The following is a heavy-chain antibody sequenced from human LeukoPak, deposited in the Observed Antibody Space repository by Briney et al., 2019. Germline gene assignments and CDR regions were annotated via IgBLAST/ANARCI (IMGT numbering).Heavy chain of an antibody. V-gene: IGHV3-23*01. Sequence: GGSLRLSCAASGFTFSSYAMSWVRQAPGKGLEWFSAISGSGGSTYYADSVKGRFTISRDNSKNTLYLQMNSLRAEDTAVYYCATLETYYDILTGYFNFDYWGQGTLVTVSS. CDR1: GFTFSSYA. D-gene: IGHD3-9*01. J-gene: IGHJ4*02. CDR2: ISGSGGST. CDR3: ATLETYYDILTGYFNFDY.